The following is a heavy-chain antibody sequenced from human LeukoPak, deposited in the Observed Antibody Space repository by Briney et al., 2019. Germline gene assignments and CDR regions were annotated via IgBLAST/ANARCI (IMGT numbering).Heavy chain of an antibody. J-gene: IGHJ4*02. CDR2: IYTSGNT. CDR1: GGSISSYY. Sequence: PSETLSLTCTVSGGSISSYYWSWIRQPAGKGLEWIGRIYTSGNTNYNPSLKSRVTISVDKSKNQFSLKLSSVNAADTAVYYCARAGRYDSSGMGIFDYWGQGTLVTVSS. V-gene: IGHV4-4*07. CDR3: ARAGRYDSSGMGIFDY. D-gene: IGHD3-22*01.